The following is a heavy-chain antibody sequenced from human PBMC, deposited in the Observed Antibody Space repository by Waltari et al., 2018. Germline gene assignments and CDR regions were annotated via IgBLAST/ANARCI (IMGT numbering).Heavy chain of an antibody. D-gene: IGHD2-2*01. CDR2: IWYDGSNK. Sequence: QVQLVGSGGGVVEPGRSLRFAAAASGVTFRSYGMLWFRPPPGKGLGRVAVIWYDGSNKYYADSVKGRFTISRDNSKNTLYLQMNSLRAEDTAVYYCAREAIIQVVPAASLDYWGQGTLVTVSS. CDR3: AREAIIQVVPAASLDY. J-gene: IGHJ4*02. CDR1: GVTFRSYG. V-gene: IGHV3-33*01.